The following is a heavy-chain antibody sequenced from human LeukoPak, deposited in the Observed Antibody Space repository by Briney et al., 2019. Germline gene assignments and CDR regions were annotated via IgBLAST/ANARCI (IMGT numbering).Heavy chain of an antibody. J-gene: IGHJ5*02. V-gene: IGHV3-23*01. CDR3: AKDLMRDIWFGES. CDR2: ISDSGGST. CDR1: GFTLSIYA. Sequence: GGSLRLSCVASGFTLSIYAMSWVRQAPGKGLERVSAISDSGGSTYYADSVKGRFTISRDNSKNTLYLQMNSLRAEDTAVFYCAKDLMRDIWFGESWGQGTLVTVSS. D-gene: IGHD3-10*01.